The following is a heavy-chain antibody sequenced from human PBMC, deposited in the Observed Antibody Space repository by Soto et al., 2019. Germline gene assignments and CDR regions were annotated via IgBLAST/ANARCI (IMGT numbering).Heavy chain of an antibody. J-gene: IGHJ4*02. V-gene: IGHV1-18*01. CDR1: GYTFTNYG. D-gene: IGHD1-1*01. Sequence: QVQLVQSGAEGKKPGASVKVSCKASGYTFTNYGLSWVRQAPGQGLEWMGWISTYNGDTNYAQNLQVRVTLPTDTSTSTAYMEVRILRSDDTAVYYCARSFRWNYCDYWGQGTLVTVSS. CDR3: ARSFRWNYCDY. CDR2: ISTYNGDT.